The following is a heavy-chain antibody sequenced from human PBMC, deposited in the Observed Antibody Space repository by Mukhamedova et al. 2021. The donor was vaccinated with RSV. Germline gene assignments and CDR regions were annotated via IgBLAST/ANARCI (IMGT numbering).Heavy chain of an antibody. J-gene: IGHJ6*03. D-gene: IGHD5-18*01. Sequence: YYSGSTYYNPSLKSRVTISVDTSKNQFSLKLSSVTAADTAVYYCAREATISYAEYYYMDVWGKGTTVTVSS. CDR3: AREATISYAEYYYMDV. V-gene: IGHV4-30-4*01. CDR2: YYSGST.